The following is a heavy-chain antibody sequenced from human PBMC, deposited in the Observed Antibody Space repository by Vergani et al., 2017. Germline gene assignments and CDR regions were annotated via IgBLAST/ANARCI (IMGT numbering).Heavy chain of an antibody. V-gene: IGHV3-15*01. D-gene: IGHD2-2*02. CDR2: IRSKNDGGTA. J-gene: IGHJ4*02. Sequence: EVQVVESGGGLIKPGGSLRLPCVVSGITFKNAWINWVRQAPGKGLEWIGRIRSKNDGGTADYAAHLKGRFTISRDDSKDSAFLLVNNLKTEDTAVYFCYTDYHDYWGQGTLVTVSS. CDR3: YTDYHDY. CDR1: GITFKNAW.